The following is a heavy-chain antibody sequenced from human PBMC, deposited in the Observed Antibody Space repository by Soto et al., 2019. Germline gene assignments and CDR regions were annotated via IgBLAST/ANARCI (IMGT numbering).Heavy chain of an antibody. Sequence: EVQLVESGGGLVQPGGSLRLSCAASGFTFSSYWLHWVRQAPGKGLVWLSRINSDGSSTNYADSVKGRFTISRDNAKSTLYLQLNSVRAEDTAVYYCARKGAVAGFGYWGQGTLVTASS. CDR2: INSDGSST. J-gene: IGHJ4*02. CDR1: GFTFSSYW. CDR3: ARKGAVAGFGY. D-gene: IGHD6-19*01. V-gene: IGHV3-74*01.